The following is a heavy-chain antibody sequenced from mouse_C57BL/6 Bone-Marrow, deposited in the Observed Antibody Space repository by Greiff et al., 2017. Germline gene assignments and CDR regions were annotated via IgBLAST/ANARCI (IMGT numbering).Heavy chain of an antibody. J-gene: IGHJ4*01. D-gene: IGHD2-4*01. CDR2: ISYDGSN. CDR3: AIYYDSFYYYAMDY. V-gene: IGHV3-6*01. Sequence: EVKLMESGPGLVKPSQSLSLTCSVTGYSITSGYYWNWIRQFPGNKLEWMGYISYDGSNNYNPSLKNRISITRDTSKNQFFLKLNSVTTEDTATYYCAIYYDSFYYYAMDYWGQGTSVTVSS. CDR1: GYSITSGYY.